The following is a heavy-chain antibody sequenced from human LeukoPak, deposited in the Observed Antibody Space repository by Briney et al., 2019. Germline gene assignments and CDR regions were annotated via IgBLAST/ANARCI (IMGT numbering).Heavy chain of an antibody. V-gene: IGHV3-21*01. Sequence: GGSLRLSCAASGFTFSSYSMNWVRLAPGKGLEWVSSISSSSTYIYYADSVKGRFTISRDNAKNSLYLQMNSLRAEDTAVYYCARVPTSISPYSYGPYAPDYWGQGTLVTVSS. D-gene: IGHD5-18*01. CDR3: ARVPTSISPYSYGPYAPDY. CDR1: GFTFSSYS. CDR2: ISSSSTYI. J-gene: IGHJ4*02.